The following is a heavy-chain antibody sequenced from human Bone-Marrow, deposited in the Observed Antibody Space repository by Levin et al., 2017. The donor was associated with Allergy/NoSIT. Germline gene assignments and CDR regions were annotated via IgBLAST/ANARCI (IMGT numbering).Heavy chain of an antibody. CDR2: ISSSGVTM. Sequence: LTCAVPGFSLSDSEMHWVRLAPEKGLEWLSYISSSGVTMYYADSVKGRFTTSRDNARNSLYLQMNSLRAEDTAVYYCARRGTDSGERTFDLWGQGTLVTVSS. CDR1: GFSLSDSE. CDR3: ARRGTDSGERTFDL. J-gene: IGHJ3*01. V-gene: IGHV3-48*03. D-gene: IGHD4-17*01.